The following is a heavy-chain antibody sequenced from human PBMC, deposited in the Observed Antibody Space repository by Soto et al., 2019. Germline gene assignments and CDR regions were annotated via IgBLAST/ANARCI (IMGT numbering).Heavy chain of an antibody. Sequence: QVQLVESGGGVVQPGRSLRLSCAASGFTFSSYGMHWVRQAPGKGLAWVAVISYDGSNKYYADSVKGRFTISRDNSKNTLYLQMNSLVAEDTAVYYWARRSVYLGYFDYCGQGTLVTASS. J-gene: IGHJ4*02. CDR2: ISYDGSNK. V-gene: IGHV3-30*03. CDR3: ARRSVYLGYFDY. D-gene: IGHD3-16*01. CDR1: GFTFSSYG.